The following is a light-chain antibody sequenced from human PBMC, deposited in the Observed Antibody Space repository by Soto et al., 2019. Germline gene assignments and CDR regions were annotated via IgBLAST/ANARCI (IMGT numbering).Light chain of an antibody. V-gene: IGKV3-20*01. CDR3: QQYGSSPGT. CDR1: QSVGSF. Sequence: EIVLTQSPATLSLSPGERATLSCRASQSVGSFLAWYQQKPGQAPRLLIHDTSIRATGIPARFSGSGSGTDFTLTIRRLESEDFAVYYCQQYGSSPGTFGQGTKVDIK. J-gene: IGKJ1*01. CDR2: DTS.